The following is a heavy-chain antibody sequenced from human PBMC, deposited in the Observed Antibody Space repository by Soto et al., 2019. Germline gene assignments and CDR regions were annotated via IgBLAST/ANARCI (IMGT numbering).Heavy chain of an antibody. CDR1: GYTFTSYY. CDR3: ARDQMGPSMDFWSGYSPYYYMDV. D-gene: IGHD3-3*01. J-gene: IGHJ6*03. V-gene: IGHV1-46*03. Sequence: ASVKVSCKASGYTFTSYYMHWVRQAPGQGLEWMGIINPSGGSTSYAQKFQGRVTMTRDTSTSTVYMELSSLRSEDTAVYYCARDQMGPSMDFWSGYSPYYYMDVWGKGTTVTVSS. CDR2: INPSGGST.